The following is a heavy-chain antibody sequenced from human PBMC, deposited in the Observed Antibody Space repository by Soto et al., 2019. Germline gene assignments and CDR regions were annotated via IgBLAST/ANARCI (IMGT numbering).Heavy chain of an antibody. CDR3: ARVISGGPYYYYYGMDL. J-gene: IGHJ6*02. CDR2: IYYSGST. V-gene: IGHV4-59*01. Sequence: ASETLSLTCTVSGGSISSYYWSWIRQPPGKGLEWIGYIYYSGSTNYNPSLKSRVTISVDTSKNQFSLKLSSVTAADTAVYYCARVISGGPYYYYYGMDLWGQGSSVTGSS. D-gene: IGHD6-19*01. CDR1: GGSISSYY.